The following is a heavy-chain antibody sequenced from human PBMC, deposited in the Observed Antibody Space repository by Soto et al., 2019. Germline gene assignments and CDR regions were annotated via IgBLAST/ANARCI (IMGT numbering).Heavy chain of an antibody. J-gene: IGHJ3*02. V-gene: IGHV3-23*01. CDR3: AKWVDYGDYVYDAFDI. Sequence: EVQLLESGGGLVQPGGSLRLSCAASGFTFSTYAMSWVRQAPGKGLEWVSALSGSGGSTYYADSVKGRVTNSRDNSKNTIYLQMNSLRAEDTAVYYGAKWVDYGDYVYDAFDIWGQGTKVTVSS. CDR2: LSGSGGST. D-gene: IGHD4-17*01. CDR1: GFTFSTYA.